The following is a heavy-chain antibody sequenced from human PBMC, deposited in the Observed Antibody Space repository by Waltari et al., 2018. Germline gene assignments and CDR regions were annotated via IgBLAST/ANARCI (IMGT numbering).Heavy chain of an antibody. V-gene: IGHV4-34*01. D-gene: IGHD3-16*01. J-gene: IGHJ6*03. Sequence: QVQLQQWGVGLLKPSETLSLTCAVYGGSFSGYYWSWIRQRPGKGLEWIGEINHSGSTNYNPSLKSRVTISVDTSKNQFSLKLSSVTAADTAVYYCARTRGIGYYYYYYMDVWGKGTTVTVSS. CDR3: ARTRGIGYYYYYYMDV. CDR2: INHSGST. CDR1: GGSFSGYY.